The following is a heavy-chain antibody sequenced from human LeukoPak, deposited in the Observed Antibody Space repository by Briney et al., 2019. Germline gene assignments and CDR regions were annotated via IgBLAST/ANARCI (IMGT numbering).Heavy chain of an antibody. CDR1: GASISSSSYY. V-gene: IGHV4-61*05. CDR3: ARAGMYDYVWGSYRPFDY. CDR2: IYYSGST. J-gene: IGHJ4*02. D-gene: IGHD3-16*02. Sequence: SETLSLTCTVSGASISSSSYYWGWIRQPPGKGLEWIGYIYYSGSTNYDPSLKSRVTISVDTSKNQFSLKLSSVTAADTAVYYRARAGMYDYVWGSYRPFDYWGQGTLVTVSS.